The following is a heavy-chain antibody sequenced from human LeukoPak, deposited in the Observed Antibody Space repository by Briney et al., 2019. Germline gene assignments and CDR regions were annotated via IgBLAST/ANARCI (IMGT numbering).Heavy chain of an antibody. J-gene: IGHJ4*02. V-gene: IGHV4-59*01. Sequence: SETLSLTCTVSGGSISSYYWSWIRQPPGKGLEWIGYVYYSGSTSYNPSLKSRVTISVDTSKNQFSLKLSSVTAADAAVYHCARGPGSGTYWAFDYWGQGTLVTVSS. CDR1: GGSISSYY. CDR2: VYYSGST. D-gene: IGHD1-26*01. CDR3: ARGPGSGTYWAFDY.